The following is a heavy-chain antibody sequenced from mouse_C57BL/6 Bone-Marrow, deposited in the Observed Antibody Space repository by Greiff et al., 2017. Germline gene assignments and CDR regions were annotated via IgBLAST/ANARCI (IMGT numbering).Heavy chain of an antibody. D-gene: IGHD1-1*01. J-gene: IGHJ1*03. V-gene: IGHV14-4*01. Sequence: VQLQQSGAELVRPGASVKLSCTASGFNIKDDYMHWVKQRPEQGLAWIGWIDPENGDTEYASKFQGKATITSDTSYNTAYLQLSRLTAEDTAVYYCTTITTVVADWYFDVWGTGTTVTVSS. CDR3: TTITTVVADWYFDV. CDR2: IDPENGDT. CDR1: GFNIKDDY.